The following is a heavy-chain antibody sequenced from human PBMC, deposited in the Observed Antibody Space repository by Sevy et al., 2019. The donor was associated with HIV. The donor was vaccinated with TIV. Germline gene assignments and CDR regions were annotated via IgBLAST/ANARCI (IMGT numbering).Heavy chain of an antibody. J-gene: IGHJ4*02. CDR2: IYPGDSDT. CDR1: GYSFTSYW. V-gene: IGHV5-51*01. D-gene: IGHD3-16*02. Sequence: GESLKISCKGSGYSFTSYWIGWVRQMPGKGLEWMGIIYPGDSDTRYSPSFQGQVTISDDKSISTAYLEWRSLKDSDTAMYYCARQGGVDIMITFGGVIAPPYYFDYWGQGTLVTVSS. CDR3: ARQGGVDIMITFGGVIAPPYYFDY.